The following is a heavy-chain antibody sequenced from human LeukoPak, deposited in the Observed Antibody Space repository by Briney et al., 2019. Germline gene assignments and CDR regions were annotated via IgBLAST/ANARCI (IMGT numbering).Heavy chain of an antibody. CDR3: ARVGPGVHWFDP. D-gene: IGHD3-3*01. J-gene: IGHJ5*02. CDR2: IYHSGST. Sequence: SETLSLTCTVSGGSISSGGYYWSWIRQPPGKGLEWIGYIYHSGSTYYNPSLKSRVTISVDRSKNQFSLKLSSVTAADTAVYYCARVGPGVHWFDPWGQGTLVTVSS. CDR1: GGSISSGGYY. V-gene: IGHV4-30-2*01.